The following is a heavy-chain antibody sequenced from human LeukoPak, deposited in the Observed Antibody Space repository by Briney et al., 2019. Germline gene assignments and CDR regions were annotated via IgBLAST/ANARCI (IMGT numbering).Heavy chain of an antibody. D-gene: IGHD3-22*01. V-gene: IGHV1-8*01. CDR1: GYTFTSYD. CDR3: ARGPYYYDSSGYSLGY. J-gene: IGHJ4*02. Sequence: ASVKVSCKAYGYTFTSYDSNWVRQATGQGLEWMGCMNPNSGNTGYAQKFHGRVTMTRNTSISTAYMELSSLRSEDTAVYYCARGPYYYDSSGYSLGYWGQGTLVTVSS. CDR2: MNPNSGNT.